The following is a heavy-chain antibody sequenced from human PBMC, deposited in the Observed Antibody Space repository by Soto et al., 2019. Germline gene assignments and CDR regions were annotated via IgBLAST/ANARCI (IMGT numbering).Heavy chain of an antibody. CDR1: GGTFSSYA. CDR2: IIPIFGTA. D-gene: IGHD4-17*01. V-gene: IGHV1-69*12. Sequence: QVQLVQSGAEVKKPGSSEKVSCKASGGTFSSYAISWVLQAPGQGLEWMGGIIPIFGTANYAQKFQGRVTITADESTSTAYMELSSLRSEHTAVYYCATLRNDYGDFHYYYYGMDVWGQGTTVTVSS. J-gene: IGHJ6*02. CDR3: ATLRNDYGDFHYYYYGMDV.